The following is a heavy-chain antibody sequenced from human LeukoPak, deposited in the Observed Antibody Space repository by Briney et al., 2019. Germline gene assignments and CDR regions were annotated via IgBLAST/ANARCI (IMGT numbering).Heavy chain of an antibody. CDR3: AKDRRACSSTSCYYRFDY. V-gene: IGHV3-23*01. D-gene: IGHD2-2*01. Sequence: GGSLRLSCAASEFTFSSYAMSWVRQAPGKGLEWVSAISDSGGSTYYADSVKGRFTISRDNSKNTVYLQMNRLRAEDTAVYYCAKDRRACSSTSCYYRFDYWGQGTLVTVSS. CDR1: EFTFSSYA. J-gene: IGHJ4*02. CDR2: ISDSGGST.